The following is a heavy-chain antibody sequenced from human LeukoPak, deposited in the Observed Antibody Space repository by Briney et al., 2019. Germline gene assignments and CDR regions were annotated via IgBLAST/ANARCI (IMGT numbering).Heavy chain of an antibody. V-gene: IGHV1-46*01. D-gene: IGHD3-22*01. J-gene: IGHJ4*02. CDR1: GYTFTNYY. CDR2: INPSGGGT. CDR3: ARDPRGPTGYNNSGRDSFDY. Sequence: GASVKVSCKASGYTFTNYYMHWVRQAPGQGLEWMGIINPSGGGTSYAQKFQGRLTMTRDTSTTTVYMELSSLRSEDTAMYYCARDPRGPTGYNNSGRDSFDYWGQGTLVTVSS.